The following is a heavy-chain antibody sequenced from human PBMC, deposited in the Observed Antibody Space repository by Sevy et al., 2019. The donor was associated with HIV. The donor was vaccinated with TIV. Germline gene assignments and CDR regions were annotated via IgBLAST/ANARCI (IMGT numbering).Heavy chain of an antibody. CDR2: IYYNGHI. CDR1: GGSITSLY. CDR3: TGENAWGRGYS. V-gene: IGHV4-59*08. D-gene: IGHD1-26*01. J-gene: IGHJ4*02. Sequence: SETLSLTCTVSGGSITSLYWNWIRQPPGKGLEWIANIYYNGHINYNPSLKSRVTLSLDTSKNQFSLRLSAVTAADTAMYYCTGENAWGRGYSWGQGTLVTVSS.